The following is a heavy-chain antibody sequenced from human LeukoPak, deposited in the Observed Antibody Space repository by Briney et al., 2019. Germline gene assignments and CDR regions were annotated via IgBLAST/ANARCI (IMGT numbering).Heavy chain of an antibody. J-gene: IGHJ4*02. CDR2: ISGSGGST. CDR3: AKVEGVAGPGDY. V-gene: IGHV3-23*01. CDR1: GFTFSSYA. Sequence: GGSLRLSCAASGFTFSSYAMSWVRQAPGKGLEWVSAISGSGGSTYYADSVKGRFTISRDNSKNTLYLQMNSLRVEDTALYYCAKVEGVAGPGDYWGQGTLVTVSS. D-gene: IGHD6-19*01.